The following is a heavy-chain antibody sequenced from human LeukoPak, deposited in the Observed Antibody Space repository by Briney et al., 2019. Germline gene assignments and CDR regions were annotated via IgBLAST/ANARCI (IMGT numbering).Heavy chain of an antibody. CDR2: INHSGST. Sequence: PSETLSLTCAVYGGSFSGYYWSWIRQPPGKGLEWIGEINHSGSTNYNPSLKSRVTISVDTSKNQFSLKLSSVTAADTAVYYCARGHPWIRVVDYWGQGTLVTVSS. J-gene: IGHJ4*02. V-gene: IGHV4-34*01. CDR3: ARGHPWIRVVDY. CDR1: GGSFSGYY. D-gene: IGHD2-2*03.